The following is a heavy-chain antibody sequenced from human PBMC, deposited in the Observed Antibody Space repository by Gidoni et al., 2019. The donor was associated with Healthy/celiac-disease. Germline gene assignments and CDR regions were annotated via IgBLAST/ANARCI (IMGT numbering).Heavy chain of an antibody. CDR2: ISSSSSSI. D-gene: IGHD6-19*01. Sequence: EVQLVESGGGVVKPGGSRRLSCAAAGFTFSSYSMNWVRQAPGKGLEWVSSISSSSSSICYADSVKGRFTISRDNAKNSLYLQMNSLRAEDTAVYYCARDSGWGFDYWGQGTLVTVSS. CDR3: ARDSGWGFDY. CDR1: GFTFSSYS. J-gene: IGHJ4*02. V-gene: IGHV3-21*01.